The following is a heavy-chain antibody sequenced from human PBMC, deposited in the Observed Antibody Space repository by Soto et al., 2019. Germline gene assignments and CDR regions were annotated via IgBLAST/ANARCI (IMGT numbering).Heavy chain of an antibody. D-gene: IGHD3-16*01. CDR2: ISASGGNI. J-gene: IGHJ2*01. CDR3: AKVAGGLGYFDL. CDR1: GFIFSDYA. Sequence: EVHLLESGGGLVQRGESLRLSCAASGFIFSDYAMTWIRQAPGKGLEWVATISASGGNIEYTDSLKGRFTISRDNSKKTVYLQINGLTADDTAVHYCAKVAGGLGYFDLWGRGTLVTVSS. V-gene: IGHV3-23*01.